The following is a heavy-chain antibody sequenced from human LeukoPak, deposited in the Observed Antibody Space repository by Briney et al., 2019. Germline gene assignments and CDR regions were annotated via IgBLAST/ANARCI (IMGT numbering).Heavy chain of an antibody. CDR3: ARSSVRGGRSSSYYREIDY. J-gene: IGHJ4*02. CDR1: GFTFSSYG. CDR2: ISYDGSNK. V-gene: IGHV3-30*03. Sequence: GGSLRLSCAASGFTFSSYGMHWVRQAPGKGLEWVAVISYDGSNKYYADSVKGRFTISRDNSKNTLYLQMNSLRAEDTAVYYCARSSVRGGRSSSYYREIDYWGQGTLVTVSS. D-gene: IGHD3-22*01.